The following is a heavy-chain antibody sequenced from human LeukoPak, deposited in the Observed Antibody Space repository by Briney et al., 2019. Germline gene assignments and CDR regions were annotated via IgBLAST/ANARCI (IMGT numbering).Heavy chain of an antibody. V-gene: IGHV3-23*01. J-gene: IGHJ4*02. CDR3: AKRVQNNAGPFHC. D-gene: IGHD1-14*01. Sequence: PGGSLRLSCAASGFAFSGFAMSWVRQAPGKGLDWVSGIRGRGDKTYYADSVKGRFTISRDNSKNMLRLQMNSLRDEDTAIYYCAKRVQNNAGPFHCWGQGTLASVSS. CDR1: GFAFSGFA. CDR2: IRGRGDKT.